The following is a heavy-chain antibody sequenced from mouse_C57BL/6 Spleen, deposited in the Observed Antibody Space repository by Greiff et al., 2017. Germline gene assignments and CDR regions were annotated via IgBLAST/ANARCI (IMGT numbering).Heavy chain of an antibody. Sequence: EVQGVESGGGLVQPGGSMKLSCVASGFTFSNYWMNWVRQSPEKGLEWVAQIRLKSDNYATHYAESVKGRFTISRDDSKSSVYLQMNNLRAEDTGIYYCTATTVLPYYFDYWGQGTTLTVSS. CDR1: GFTFSNYW. D-gene: IGHD1-1*01. J-gene: IGHJ2*01. V-gene: IGHV6-3*01. CDR2: IRLKSDNYAT. CDR3: TATTVLPYYFDY.